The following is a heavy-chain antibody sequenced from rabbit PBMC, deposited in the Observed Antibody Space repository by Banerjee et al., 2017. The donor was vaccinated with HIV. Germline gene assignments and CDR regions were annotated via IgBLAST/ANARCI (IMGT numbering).Heavy chain of an antibody. CDR3: ARQASSSGYYMDL. V-gene: IGHV1S21*01. CDR1: GFSFSSYG. Sequence: QLVESGGGLVKPGASLTLTCKASGFSFSSYGVSWVRQAPGKGLEWIGCISPEASTYYASWVNGRFTIASDNAQNTVDLQMTSLTAADTATYFCARQASSSGYYMDLWGPGTLVTVS. D-gene: IGHD1-1*01. CDR2: ISPEAST. J-gene: IGHJ4*01.